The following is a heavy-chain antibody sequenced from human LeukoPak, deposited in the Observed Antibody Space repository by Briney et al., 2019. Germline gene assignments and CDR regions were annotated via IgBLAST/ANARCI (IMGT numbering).Heavy chain of an antibody. CDR1: GFTVSSNY. V-gene: IGHV3-66*01. CDR2: IYSGGST. CDR3: ARDPKYYYDSSGYYYDAFDI. J-gene: IGHJ3*02. Sequence: GGSLRLSCAASGFTVSSNYMSWVRQAPGKGLEWVSVIYSGGSTYYADSVKGRFTISRDNSKNTLYLQMNSLRAEDTAVYYCARDPKYYYDSSGYYYDAFDIWGQGTMVTVSS. D-gene: IGHD3-22*01.